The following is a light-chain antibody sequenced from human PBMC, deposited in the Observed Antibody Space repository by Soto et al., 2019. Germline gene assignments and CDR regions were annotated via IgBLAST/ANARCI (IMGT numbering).Light chain of an antibody. CDR3: QQYYRYPWT. J-gene: IGKJ1*01. CDR2: AAS. CDR1: QGITNR. V-gene: IGKV1-16*02. Sequence: DIQMTQSPSSLSASVGDRVTITCRASQGITNRLAWVQQKPGEAPKSLIYAASSVQSGVPSKFSGSGSGTDFTLTIDSLQPEDLATYYCQQYYRYPWTFGQGTKVEIK.